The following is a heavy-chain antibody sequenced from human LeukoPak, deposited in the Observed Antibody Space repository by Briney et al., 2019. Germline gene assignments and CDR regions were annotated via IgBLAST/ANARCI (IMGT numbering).Heavy chain of an antibody. CDR2: ITASGTAM. D-gene: IGHD3-10*01. J-gene: IGHJ1*01. V-gene: IGHV3-48*02. CDR1: GFTFSSYS. Sequence: GGSLRLSCAASGFTFSSYSMNWVRQAPGKGLEWVSHITASGTAMFYADSVKGRFTISRDNAKNSLYLQMNSLRDEDTAVYYCAGSNYFQHWGQGTLVTVSS. CDR3: AGSNYFQH.